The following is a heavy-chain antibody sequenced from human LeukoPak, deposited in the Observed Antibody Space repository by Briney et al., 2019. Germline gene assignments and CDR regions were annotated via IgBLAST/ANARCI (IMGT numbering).Heavy chain of an antibody. CDR2: MNLNSGNT. D-gene: IGHD4-17*01. Sequence: ASVKVSCKASGYTFTSYDINWVRQATGRGLEWMGWMNLNSGNTGYAQKFQGRVTMTRNTSISTAYMELSSLRSEDTAVYYCGRTVTTVYYYYYGMDVWGQGTTVTVSS. CDR1: GYTFTSYD. J-gene: IGHJ6*02. V-gene: IGHV1-8*01. CDR3: GRTVTTVYYYYYGMDV.